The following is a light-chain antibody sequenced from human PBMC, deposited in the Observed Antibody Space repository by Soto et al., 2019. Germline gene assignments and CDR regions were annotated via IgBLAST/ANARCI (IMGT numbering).Light chain of an antibody. CDR2: GTS. CDR1: QSVSSD. CDR3: QQYHDWTPALT. Sequence: EIVMTQSPATLSVSPGERATVSCRASQSVSSDLAWYQQKPGQAPRLLIYGTSTRATGIPARFSDSGSGTEFTLTITSLQSEDFAVYFCQQYHDWTPALTFGGGTKVEIK. J-gene: IGKJ4*01. V-gene: IGKV3-15*01.